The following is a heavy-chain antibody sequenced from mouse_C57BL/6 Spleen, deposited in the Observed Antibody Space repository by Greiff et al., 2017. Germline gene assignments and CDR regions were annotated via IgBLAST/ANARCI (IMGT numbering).Heavy chain of an antibody. D-gene: IGHD2-4*01. J-gene: IGHJ4*01. V-gene: IGHV1-52*01. CDR3: ARYDYDDRYAMDY. Sequence: VQLQQPGAELVRPGSSVKLSCKASGYTFTSYWMHWVKQRPIQGLEWIGNIDPSDSETHYNQKFKDKATLTVDKSSSTAYMQLSSLTSEDSAVFYCARYDYDDRYAMDYWGQGTSVTVSS. CDR2: IDPSDSET. CDR1: GYTFTSYW.